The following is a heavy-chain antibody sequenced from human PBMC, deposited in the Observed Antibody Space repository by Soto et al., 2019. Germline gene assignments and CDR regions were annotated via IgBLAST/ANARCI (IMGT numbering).Heavy chain of an antibody. J-gene: IGHJ4*02. Sequence: QLQLQESGPGLVKPSETLSLTCTVSVGSISSSSYYWGWIRQPPGQGLEWIGSIYYSGSTYYNPSLKSRVTISVDTPKSQFSLMLSSVTAEDTAVYYCARQLVLWFGESEYYFDYWGQGTLVTVSS. V-gene: IGHV4-39*01. CDR3: ARQLVLWFGESEYYFDY. CDR2: IYYSGST. D-gene: IGHD3-10*01. CDR1: VGSISSSSYY.